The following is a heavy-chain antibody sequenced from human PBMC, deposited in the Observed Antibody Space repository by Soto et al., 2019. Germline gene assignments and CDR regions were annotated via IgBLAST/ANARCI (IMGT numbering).Heavy chain of an antibody. J-gene: IGHJ4*02. CDR3: AGPGYSSSWYPDY. CDR2: IIPIFGTA. Sequence: SVKVSCKASGGTFSSYAISWVRQAPGQGLEWMGGIIPIFGTANYAQKFQGRVTITADKSTSTAYMELSSLRSEDTAVYYCAGPGYSSSWYPDYWGQGTLVTVSS. D-gene: IGHD6-13*01. V-gene: IGHV1-69*06. CDR1: GGTFSSYA.